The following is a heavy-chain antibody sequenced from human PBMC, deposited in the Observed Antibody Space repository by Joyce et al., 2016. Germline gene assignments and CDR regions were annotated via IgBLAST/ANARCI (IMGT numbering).Heavy chain of an antibody. CDR1: GGPFRGFF. V-gene: IGHV4-34*01. D-gene: IGHD6-19*01. J-gene: IGHJ4*02. Sequence: QVQLQQWGAGLLKPSETLSLTCAVSGGPFRGFFWTWVRQPPGKGLWWIRDVNNSGITNYNPSLKTRVTFSVDTSKNQFALKLSSLSAADTAVYFCARSQWLAPLMYWGQGTPVTVSS. CDR3: ARSQWLAPLMY. CDR2: VNNSGIT.